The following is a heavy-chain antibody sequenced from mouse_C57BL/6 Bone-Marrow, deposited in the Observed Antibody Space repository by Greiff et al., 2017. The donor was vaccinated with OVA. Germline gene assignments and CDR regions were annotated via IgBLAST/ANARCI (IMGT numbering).Heavy chain of an antibody. Sequence: QVQLQQSGAELVKPGASVKMSCKASGYTFTSYWITWVKQRPGQGLEWIGDIYPGSGSTNYNEKFKSKATLTVDTSSSTAYMQLSSLTSEDSAVYYCARNGGSSSYWYFDVWGTGTTVTVSS. CDR2: IYPGSGST. V-gene: IGHV1-55*01. D-gene: IGHD1-1*01. J-gene: IGHJ1*03. CDR3: ARNGGSSSYWYFDV. CDR1: GYTFTSYW.